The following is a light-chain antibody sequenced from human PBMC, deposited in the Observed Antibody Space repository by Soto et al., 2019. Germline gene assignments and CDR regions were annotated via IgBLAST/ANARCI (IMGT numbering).Light chain of an antibody. V-gene: IGKV1-6*01. J-gene: IGKJ1*01. CDR1: QGIRNY. CDR2: AAS. Sequence: AIQMTQSPSSLSASVGDRVTITCRASQGIRNYLGWYQQKPGKAPKLLIYAASSLQSGVPSMFSGSGSGTDFPLTSSLLHPEDSATYYCLQDYNYPLTFGQGTKVEIK. CDR3: LQDYNYPLT.